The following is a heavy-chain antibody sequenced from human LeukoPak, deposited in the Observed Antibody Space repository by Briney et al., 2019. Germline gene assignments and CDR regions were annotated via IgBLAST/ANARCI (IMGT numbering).Heavy chain of an antibody. CDR1: LFTFSSYE. V-gene: IGHV3-48*03. J-gene: IGHJ6*04. Sequence: GRSLRLSCAPSLFTFSSYEMNGVRQAPGKGLEWVSYSSSSGSTIYYAHSVKGRFTISRDNAKNPLYLEMSSLRAEDTAVYYCAEPGITMIGGVWGKGTTVTISS. D-gene: IGHD3-10*02. CDR3: AEPGITMIGGV. CDR2: SSSSGSTI.